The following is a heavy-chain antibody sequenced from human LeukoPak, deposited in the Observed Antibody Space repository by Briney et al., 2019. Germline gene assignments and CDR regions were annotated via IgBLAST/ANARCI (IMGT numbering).Heavy chain of an antibody. Sequence: ASVKVSCKASGYTFTGYYMHWVRQAPGQGREWMGWINPNSGGTNYAQKFQGRVTMTRDTSISTAYMELSRLRSDDTAVYYCARDMGRKRGSYQFDYWGQGTLVTVSS. J-gene: IGHJ4*02. CDR2: INPNSGGT. V-gene: IGHV1-2*02. D-gene: IGHD1-26*01. CDR3: ARDMGRKRGSYQFDY. CDR1: GYTFTGYY.